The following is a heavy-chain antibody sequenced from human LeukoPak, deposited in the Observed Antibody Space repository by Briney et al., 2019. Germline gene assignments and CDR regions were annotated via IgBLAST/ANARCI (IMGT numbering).Heavy chain of an antibody. J-gene: IGHJ4*02. D-gene: IGHD1-26*01. Sequence: GGSLRLSCAPSGFTFDDYAMHWVRQTPGKGLEWVSLISGGGRTTFYADSVKGRFTVSRDNRKNSLYLQMTGLRTEGSALYYCGKDIEYSGRYTIDFWGQGTLVSVSS. V-gene: IGHV3-43*02. CDR2: ISGGGRTT. CDR1: GFTFDDYA. CDR3: GKDIEYSGRYTIDF.